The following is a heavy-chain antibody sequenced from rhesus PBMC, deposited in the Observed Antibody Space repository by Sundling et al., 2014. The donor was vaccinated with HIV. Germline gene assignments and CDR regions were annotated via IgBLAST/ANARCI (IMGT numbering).Heavy chain of an antibody. V-gene: IGHV4-93*01. CDR2: FHGSGGRT. CDR1: GGSIRDSYR. J-gene: IGHJ4*01. CDR3: ARPHSGSWTFDC. Sequence: QVQLQESGPGLVKPSETLSLACAVSGGSIRDSYRWTWIRQTPGKGLEWIGGFHGSGGRTEYNPSLKSRVTISKDTSKNQFSLKLSSVTAADTAVYYCARPHSGSWTFDCWGQGVLVTVSS. D-gene: IGHD6-25*01.